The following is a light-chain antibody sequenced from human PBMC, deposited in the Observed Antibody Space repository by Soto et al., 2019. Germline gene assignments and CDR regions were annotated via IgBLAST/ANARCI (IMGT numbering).Light chain of an antibody. J-gene: IGLJ3*02. V-gene: IGLV2-8*01. Sequence: QSALTQPPSASGSPGQSVTISCTGTSSDVGDYDYVSWYQHHPGKAPKLMISEVYKRPSGVADRFSGSRSGNTASLTVSGLQAEDEADYYCASYAGNNAVVFGGGTQLTVL. CDR2: EVY. CDR1: SSDVGDYDY. CDR3: ASYAGNNAVV.